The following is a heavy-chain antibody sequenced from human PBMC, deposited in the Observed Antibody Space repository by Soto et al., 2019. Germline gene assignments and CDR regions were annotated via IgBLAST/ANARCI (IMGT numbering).Heavy chain of an antibody. J-gene: IGHJ4*02. CDR1: GGSLSSYY. CDR2: IYYSGNT. Sequence: SETLSLTCTVSGGSLSSYYWSWIRQPPGKGLEWIGYIYYSGNTNYNPSLKSRVTISVDTSKNQFSLKLGSVTAADTAVYYCARDVGSSHGPGHPHYFDYWGQGTLVTVSS. V-gene: IGHV4-59*01. CDR3: ARDVGSSHGPGHPHYFDY. D-gene: IGHD2-2*01.